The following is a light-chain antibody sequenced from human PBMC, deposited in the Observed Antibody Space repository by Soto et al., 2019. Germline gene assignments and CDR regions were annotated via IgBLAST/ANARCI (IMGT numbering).Light chain of an antibody. CDR1: QSVSSSY. CDR3: QQYGSSPMYT. Sequence: EIVLTQSPGTLSLSPGERATLSCRASQSVSSSYLAWYQQKPGQAPRLLIYVASSRATGIPDRFSGSGSGTDFTLTISRLELEDFAVYYCQQYGSSPMYTFGQGTKLEIK. CDR2: VAS. V-gene: IGKV3-20*01. J-gene: IGKJ2*01.